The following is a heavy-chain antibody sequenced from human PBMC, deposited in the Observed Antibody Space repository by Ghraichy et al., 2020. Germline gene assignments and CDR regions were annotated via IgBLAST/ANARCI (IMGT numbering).Heavy chain of an antibody. Sequence: SQTLSLTCTVAGGSISSNTHYWGWFRQPPGKGLEWMGSIDYSGSTYYNPSLKSRVTVSVDTSKNQFSLRLSSVTAAETAVYYCAIHVAPYYDFWSGYYMDVWGKGITVTVSS. J-gene: IGHJ6*03. CDR2: IDYSGST. CDR1: GGSISSNTHY. V-gene: IGHV4-39*01. D-gene: IGHD3-3*01. CDR3: AIHVAPYYDFWSGYYMDV.